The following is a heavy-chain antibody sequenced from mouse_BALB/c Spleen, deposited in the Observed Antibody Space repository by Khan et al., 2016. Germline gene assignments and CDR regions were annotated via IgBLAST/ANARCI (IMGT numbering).Heavy chain of an antibody. CDR3: AREGYRYVGDY. D-gene: IGHD2-14*01. Sequence: EVKLHESGPGLVKPSQSLSFTCTVTGYPITSDYPWNWIRQFPRNKLGWMGYITYTGSTSYNPYLKSRISITRDTSKNQFFLQLNSLTTEATATYSCAREGYRYVGDYWSQGTAVTVSS. J-gene: IGHJ4*01. CDR2: ITYTGST. CDR1: GYPITSDYP. V-gene: IGHV3-2*02.